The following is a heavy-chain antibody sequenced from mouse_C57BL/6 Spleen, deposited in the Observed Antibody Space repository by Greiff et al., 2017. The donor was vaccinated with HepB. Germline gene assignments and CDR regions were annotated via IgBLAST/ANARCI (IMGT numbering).Heavy chain of an antibody. V-gene: IGHV1-50*01. CDR3: ARPLDY. CDR1: GYTFTSYW. CDR2: IDPSDSYT. J-gene: IGHJ2*01. Sequence: QVQLQQPGAELVKPWASVTLSCKASGYTFTSYWVQWVKQRPGQGLEWVGEIDPSDSYTNYNQKFKGKATLTVDSSSSRAYMQHSSLNSEASAVYYCARPLDYWGQGTTLTVSS.